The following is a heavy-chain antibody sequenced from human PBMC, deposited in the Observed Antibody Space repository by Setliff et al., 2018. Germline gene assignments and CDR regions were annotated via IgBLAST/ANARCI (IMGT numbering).Heavy chain of an antibody. D-gene: IGHD1-1*01. CDR2: ITPIFETA. Sequence: GASVKVSCKASGGTFSGYAFSWVRQAPGQGLEWIGGITPIFETAHYAEKFRDRVTITADKSTTTVHMELSSLTSEDTAVYFCARDSVTLGQLERRGGWHYYGMDVWGQGTTVTSP. V-gene: IGHV1-69*06. J-gene: IGHJ6*02. CDR3: ARDSVTLGQLERRGGWHYYGMDV. CDR1: GGTFSGYA.